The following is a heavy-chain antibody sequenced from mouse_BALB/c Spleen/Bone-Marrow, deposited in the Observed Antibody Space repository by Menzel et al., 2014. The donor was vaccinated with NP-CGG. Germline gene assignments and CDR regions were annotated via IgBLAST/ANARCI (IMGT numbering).Heavy chain of an antibody. J-gene: IGHJ3*01. CDR2: INPDSSTI. CDR1: GFDFSRYW. D-gene: IGHD1-2*01. CDR3: AKNYYYGYVAY. V-gene: IGHV4-1*02. Sequence: EVQVVESGGGLVQPGGPLKLSCAASGFDFSRYWMAWVRQAPGKGLEWIGEINPDSSTINYTPSLKDKFIISRDNAKNTLYLQMNKVRSEDTALYYCAKNYYYGYVAYWGQGTLVTVSA.